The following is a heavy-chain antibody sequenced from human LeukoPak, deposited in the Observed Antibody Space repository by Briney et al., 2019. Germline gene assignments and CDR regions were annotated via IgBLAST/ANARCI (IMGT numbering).Heavy chain of an antibody. Sequence: ASVKVSFKAAGYTFTIYYMHWVRQPPGQGQEWMGIINPSGGSTSYAQKFQGRVTMTRDTSTSTVYMELSSLRSEDTAVYYCARDREITMVRGVIGGYFDYWGQGTLVTVSS. D-gene: IGHD3-10*01. V-gene: IGHV1-46*01. J-gene: IGHJ4*02. CDR1: GYTFTIYY. CDR3: ARDREITMVRGVIGGYFDY. CDR2: INPSGGST.